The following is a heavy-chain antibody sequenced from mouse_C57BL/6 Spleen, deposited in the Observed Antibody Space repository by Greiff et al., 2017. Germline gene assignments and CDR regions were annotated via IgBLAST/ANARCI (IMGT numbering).Heavy chain of an antibody. V-gene: IGHV3-6*01. D-gene: IGHD4-1*01. J-gene: IGHJ4*01. CDR1: GYSITSGYY. CDR2: ISYDGSN. Sequence: DVKLQESGPGLVKPSQSLSLTCSVTGYSITSGYYWNWIRQFPGNKLEWMGYISYDGSNNYNPSLKNRISITRDTSKNQFFLKLNSVTTEDTATYYCARDGNWDYAMDYWGQGTSVTVSS. CDR3: ARDGNWDYAMDY.